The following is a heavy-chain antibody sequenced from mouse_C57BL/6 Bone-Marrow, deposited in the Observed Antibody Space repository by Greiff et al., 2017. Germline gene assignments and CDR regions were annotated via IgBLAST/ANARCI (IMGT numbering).Heavy chain of an antibody. V-gene: IGHV1-55*01. Sequence: QVQLQQPGAELVKPGASVKMSCKASGYTFTSYWITWVKQRPGQGLEWIGDIYPGSGSTNYNEKFKSKATLTVDTSSSTAYMQLSSLTSEDSAVYYCARGGLNGDWFAYWGQGTLVTVSA. J-gene: IGHJ3*01. CDR3: ARGGLNGDWFAY. CDR1: GYTFTSYW. CDR2: IYPGSGST.